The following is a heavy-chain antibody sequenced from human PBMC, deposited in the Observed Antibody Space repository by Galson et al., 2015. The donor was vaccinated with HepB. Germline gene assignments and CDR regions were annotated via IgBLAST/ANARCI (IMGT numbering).Heavy chain of an antibody. Sequence: QSGAEVKKPGDSLKISCQASGYNFPDYWIAWVRQMPGKGLEWVGTIYPRDSKIRVSPSFQGQVIISADKSISTANLQWNSLKASDTATYFCARSGTGNFFYGMDVWGQGTTVTVSS. D-gene: IGHD1-1*01. V-gene: IGHV5-51*03. CDR1: GYNFPDYW. J-gene: IGHJ6*02. CDR2: IYPRDSKI. CDR3: ARSGTGNFFYGMDV.